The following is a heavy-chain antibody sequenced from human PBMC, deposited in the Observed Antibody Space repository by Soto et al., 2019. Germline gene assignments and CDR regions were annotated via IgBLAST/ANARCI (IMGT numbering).Heavy chain of an antibody. V-gene: IGHV4-59*01. D-gene: IGHD4-17*01. J-gene: IGHJ4*01. CDR2: VSDSGST. CDR3: ARADDYKSSTFDY. CDR1: GVSINNYY. Sequence: SETLSLTCTVSGVSINNYYWSWIRQSPMKGLEWIGYVSDSGSTNYNPSLKSRVTMSIDTSKNQFSLRLTSVTAADTALYYCARADDYKSSTFDYWGHGTLVT.